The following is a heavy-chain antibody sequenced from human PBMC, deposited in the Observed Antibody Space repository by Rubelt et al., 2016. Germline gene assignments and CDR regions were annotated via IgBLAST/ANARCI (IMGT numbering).Heavy chain of an antibody. J-gene: IGHJ5*02. V-gene: IGHV4-31*03. CDR2: IYYSGST. Sequence: TLSLTCTVSGGPISSGGYYWSWIRQHPGKGLEWIGYIYYSGSTYYNPSLKSRVTISVDTSKNQCSLKLSSVTAADTAVYYCARADYYDSSGYHNWFDPWGQGTLVTVSS. CDR3: ARADYYDSSGYHNWFDP. CDR1: GGPISSGGYY. D-gene: IGHD3-22*01.